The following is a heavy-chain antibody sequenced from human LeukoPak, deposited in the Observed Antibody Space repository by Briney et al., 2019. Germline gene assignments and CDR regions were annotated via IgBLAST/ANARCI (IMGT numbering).Heavy chain of an antibody. J-gene: IGHJ4*02. D-gene: IGHD3-10*01. Sequence: GGLLRFSCAAPGFTFRSYNMNWVRQAPGKGLDGGSFISSISNIYYADSVQGRFPSSRDNAKHSLDLQMNSLSDEDTAVYYCARLYYYGSGSSDYWGQGTLVTVS. CDR1: GFTFRSYN. CDR3: ARLYYYGSGSSDY. CDR2: ISSISNI. V-gene: IGHV3-48*02.